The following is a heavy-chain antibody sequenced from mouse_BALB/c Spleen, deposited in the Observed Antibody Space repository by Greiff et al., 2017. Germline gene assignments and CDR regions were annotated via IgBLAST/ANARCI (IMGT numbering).Heavy chain of an antibody. Sequence: EVHLVESGPGLVKPSQSLSLTCSVTGYSITSGYYWNWIRQFPGNKLEWMGYISYDGSNNYNPSLKNRISITRDTSKNQFFLKLNSVTTEDTATYYCAREYYRYDYFDYWGQGTTLTVSS. D-gene: IGHD2-14*01. CDR2: ISYDGSN. V-gene: IGHV3-6*02. CDR3: AREYYRYDYFDY. CDR1: GYSITSGYY. J-gene: IGHJ2*01.